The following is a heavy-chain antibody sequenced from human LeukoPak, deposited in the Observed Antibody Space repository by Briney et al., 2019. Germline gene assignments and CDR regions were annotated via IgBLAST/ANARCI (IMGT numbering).Heavy chain of an antibody. Sequence: GRSLRLSCAASGFTFSSYGMHWVRQAPGKGLEWVAVISYDGSNKYYADSVKGRFTISRDNSKNTLYLQMNSLRAEDTAAYYCAKDVRFLESSRTPNWFDPWGQGTLVTVSS. D-gene: IGHD3-3*01. CDR2: ISYDGSNK. J-gene: IGHJ5*02. V-gene: IGHV3-30*18. CDR1: GFTFSSYG. CDR3: AKDVRFLESSRTPNWFDP.